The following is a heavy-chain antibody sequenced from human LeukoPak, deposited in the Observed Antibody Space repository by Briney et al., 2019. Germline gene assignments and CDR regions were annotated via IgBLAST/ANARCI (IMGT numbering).Heavy chain of an antibody. CDR2: INWNGGST. D-gene: IGHD3-16*02. CDR1: GFSFSVFW. V-gene: IGHV3-20*04. CDR3: ARDWFTRLGELSPDRAFDY. J-gene: IGHJ4*02. Sequence: PGGSLRLSCAASGFSFSVFWMHWVRQAPGKGLEWVSGINWNGGSTDYVDSVKGRFTISRDNAKNSLYLQMNSLRAEDTALYYCARDWFTRLGELSPDRAFDYWGQGTLVTVSS.